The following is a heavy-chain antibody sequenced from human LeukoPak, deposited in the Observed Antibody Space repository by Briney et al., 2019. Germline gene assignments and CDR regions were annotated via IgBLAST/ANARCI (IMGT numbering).Heavy chain of an antibody. CDR3: ARAKGIAAAGNWFDP. CDR2: IIPIFGTA. Sequence: GASVKVSCKASGGTFSSYAISWVRLAPGQGLEWMGGIIPIFGTANYAQKFQGRVTITADKSTSTAYMELSSLRSEDTAVYYCARAKGIAAAGNWFDPWGQGTLVTVSS. J-gene: IGHJ5*02. V-gene: IGHV1-69*06. D-gene: IGHD6-13*01. CDR1: GGTFSSYA.